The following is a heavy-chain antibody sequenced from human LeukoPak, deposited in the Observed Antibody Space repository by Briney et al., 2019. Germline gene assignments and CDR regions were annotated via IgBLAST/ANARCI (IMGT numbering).Heavy chain of an antibody. CDR2: ISGNGDST. V-gene: IGHV3-23*01. Sequence: GGSLRLSCAASGFTFSKYAMSWVRQAPGKGLEWVSTISGNGDSTFYADSVKGRFNISRDNSKNTLYLQMDSLRAEDTAVYYCGKDSGRYTYGLFDSWGQGALVTVSS. CDR1: GFTFSKYA. CDR3: GKDSGRYTYGLFDS. D-gene: IGHD5-18*01. J-gene: IGHJ4*02.